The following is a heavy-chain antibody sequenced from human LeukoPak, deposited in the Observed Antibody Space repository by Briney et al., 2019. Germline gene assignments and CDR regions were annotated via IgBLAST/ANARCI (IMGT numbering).Heavy chain of an antibody. V-gene: IGHV4-59*01. Sequence: SETLSLTCTVSGGSISNYYWSWIRQPPGKGLEWIGYIYYSGSPNYNPSLKSRVNISVDTSKNQFSLNLTSVTTADTAVYYCARAPRRGYKTSIDYWGQGTPVTVSS. D-gene: IGHD5-24*01. J-gene: IGHJ4*02. CDR3: ARAPRRGYKTSIDY. CDR1: GGSISNYY. CDR2: IYYSGSP.